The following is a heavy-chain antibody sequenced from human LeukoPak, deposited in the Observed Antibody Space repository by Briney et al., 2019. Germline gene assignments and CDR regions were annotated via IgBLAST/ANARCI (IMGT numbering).Heavy chain of an antibody. D-gene: IGHD2-2*01. CDR2: IIPIFGTA. CDR1: GGTFSSYA. V-gene: IGHV1-69*13. J-gene: IGHJ3*02. CDR3: ASPKTSDIVVVPAAKHDAFDI. Sequence: ASVKVSCKASGGTFSSYAISWVRQAPGQGLEWMGGIIPIFGTANYAQKFQGRVTITADESTSTAYMELSSLRSEDTAVYYCASPKTSDIVVVPAAKHDAFDIWGQGTMVTVSS.